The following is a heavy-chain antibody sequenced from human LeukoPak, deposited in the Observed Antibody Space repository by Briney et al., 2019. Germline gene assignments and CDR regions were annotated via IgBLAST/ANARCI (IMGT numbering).Heavy chain of an antibody. CDR1: GYTFTGYY. Sequence: ASVKVSCKASGYTFTGYYMHWVRQAPGQGLEWMGWINPNSGGTNYAQKFQGRVTMTRDTSISTAYMELSRLRSDDTAVYYCARGDPVADTSDFDYWGQGTLVTVSS. D-gene: IGHD6-19*01. J-gene: IGHJ4*02. CDR2: INPNSGGT. CDR3: ARGDPVADTSDFDY. V-gene: IGHV1-2*02.